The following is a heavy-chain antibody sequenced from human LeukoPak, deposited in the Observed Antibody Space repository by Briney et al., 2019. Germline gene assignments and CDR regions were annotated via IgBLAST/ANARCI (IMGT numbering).Heavy chain of an antibody. J-gene: IGHJ4*02. V-gene: IGHV3-21*04. CDR3: AKETYYYDSSGYPGN. D-gene: IGHD3-22*01. Sequence: GGSLRLSCAASGFTFSSYSMNWVRQAPGKGLEWVSSISTNSSYISYADSVKGRFTISRDNAKNTLYLQMNSLRAEDTAVYYCAKETYYYDSSGYPGNWGQGTLVTVSS. CDR1: GFTFSSYS. CDR2: ISTNSSYI.